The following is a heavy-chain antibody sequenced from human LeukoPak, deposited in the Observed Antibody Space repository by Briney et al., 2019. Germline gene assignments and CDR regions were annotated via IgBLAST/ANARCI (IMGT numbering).Heavy chain of an antibody. V-gene: IGHV4-39*01. D-gene: IGHD2-2*01. CDR3: ARRGYCSSTSCYVDY. CDR2: MYYSRST. J-gene: IGHJ4*02. Sequence: PSETLSLTCTVPGGSISSSSYYWGWIRQPPGKGLEWIGSMYYSRSTYYNPSLKSRVTISVDTSKNQFSLKLSSVTAADTAVYYCARRGYCSSTSCYVDYWGQGTLVTVSS. CDR1: GGSISSSSYY.